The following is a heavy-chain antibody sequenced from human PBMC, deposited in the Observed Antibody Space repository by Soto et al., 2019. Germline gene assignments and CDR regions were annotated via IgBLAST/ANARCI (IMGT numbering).Heavy chain of an antibody. CDR3: ARDLALFIAAAGPQGDY. CDR2: ISAYNGNT. J-gene: IGHJ4*02. Sequence: QVQLVQSGAEVKKPGATVKVSCKASGYTFTSYGISWVRQAPGQGLEWMGWISAYNGNTNYAQKLQGRVTMTTDTSTSTAYMELRSLRSDDTAVYYCARDLALFIAAAGPQGDYWGQGTLVTVSS. CDR1: GYTFTSYG. D-gene: IGHD6-13*01. V-gene: IGHV1-18*01.